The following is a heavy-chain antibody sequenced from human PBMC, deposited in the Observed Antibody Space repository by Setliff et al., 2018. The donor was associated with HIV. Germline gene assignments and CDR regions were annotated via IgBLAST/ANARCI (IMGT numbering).Heavy chain of an antibody. CDR2: INLVTGKT. Sequence: GASVKVSCKTSGYTFTQSHDLHWVRQVPGQGPEWMGWINLVTGKTAYLQKFQGRVIITSDTSASTAFMEMSSLRSEDTAVYFCANGGSGGQFDHWGQGTLVTVAS. CDR3: ANGGSGGQFDH. CDR1: GYTFTQSHD. J-gene: IGHJ4*02. V-gene: IGHV1-3*01. D-gene: IGHD3-16*01.